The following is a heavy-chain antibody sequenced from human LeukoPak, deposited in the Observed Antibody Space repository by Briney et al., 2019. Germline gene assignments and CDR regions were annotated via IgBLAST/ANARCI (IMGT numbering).Heavy chain of an antibody. D-gene: IGHD3-10*01. CDR1: GFTFSNYA. Sequence: GGSLRLSCEASGFTFSNYAMHWVRRAPGKGLEWVALISYDGSTKHYADSVKGRFTISRDNSKNTLSLQINSLRSEDTAVYYCAKDLHYYGPGSSPQYWGQGTLVTVSS. V-gene: IGHV3-30*18. J-gene: IGHJ4*02. CDR3: AKDLHYYGPGSSPQY. CDR2: ISYDGSTK.